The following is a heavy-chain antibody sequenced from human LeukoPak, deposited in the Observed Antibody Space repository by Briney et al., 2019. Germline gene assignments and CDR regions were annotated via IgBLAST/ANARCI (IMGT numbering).Heavy chain of an antibody. J-gene: IGHJ6*03. Sequence: GASVKVSCKASGYTFTSYDINWVRQATGQGLEWMGWMNPNSGNTGYAQKFQGGVTITRNTSISTAYMELSSLRSEDTAVYYCARVGAYYYMDVWGKGTTVTVSS. CDR3: ARVGAYYYMDV. D-gene: IGHD4/OR15-4a*01. V-gene: IGHV1-8*03. CDR2: MNPNSGNT. CDR1: GYTFTSYD.